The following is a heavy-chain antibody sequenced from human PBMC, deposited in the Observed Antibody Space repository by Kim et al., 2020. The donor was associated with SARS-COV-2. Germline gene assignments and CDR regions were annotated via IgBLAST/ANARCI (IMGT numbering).Heavy chain of an antibody. V-gene: IGHV1-24*01. J-gene: IGHJ6*02. CDR2: FDPEDGET. D-gene: IGHD3-10*01. Sequence: APVKVSCKVSGYTLTELSMHWVRQAPGKGLEWMGGFDPEDGETIYAHKFQGRVTMTEDTSTDTAYMKLSSLRSEDTAVYYCATGFVLDGSLRPNYYYYYGMDVWGQGTTVTVSS. CDR3: ATGFVLDGSLRPNYYYYYGMDV. CDR1: GYTLTELS.